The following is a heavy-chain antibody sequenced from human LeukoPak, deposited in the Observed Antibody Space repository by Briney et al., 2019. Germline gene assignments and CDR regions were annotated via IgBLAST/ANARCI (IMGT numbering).Heavy chain of an antibody. Sequence: SETLSLTCIVSADSMSGDYWSWIRQPPGKGLEWIGYIYYSGTTNYSPSLKSRVTISVDTSKNQFSLKLSSVTAADTAVYYCARSSGYGTRTDYWGQGTLVTVSS. J-gene: IGHJ4*02. D-gene: IGHD5-12*01. CDR2: IYYSGTT. CDR1: ADSMSGDY. CDR3: ARSSGYGTRTDY. V-gene: IGHV4-59*01.